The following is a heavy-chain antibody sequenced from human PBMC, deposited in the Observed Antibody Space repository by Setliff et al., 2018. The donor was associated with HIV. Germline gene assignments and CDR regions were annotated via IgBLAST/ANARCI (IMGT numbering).Heavy chain of an antibody. Sequence: SETLSLTCAVYGGSFSGYYWSWIRQHPGKGLEWIGYIYYSGSTYYNPSVKGRFTISRDNSKNTVYLQMDSLPAEDTAVYYCAREGGSSGYCGYFDYWGQGTLVTVSS. CDR1: GGSFSGYY. J-gene: IGHJ4*02. D-gene: IGHD3-22*01. V-gene: IGHV4-34*01. CDR3: AREGGSSGYCGYFDY. CDR2: IYYSGST.